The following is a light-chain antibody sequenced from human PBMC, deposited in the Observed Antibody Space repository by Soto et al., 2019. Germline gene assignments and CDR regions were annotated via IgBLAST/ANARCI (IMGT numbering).Light chain of an antibody. CDR2: GAA. Sequence: ETVMTQSPATLSVSPGERATLSCRASQSVFSSLAWYQHKPGQAPRLLIYGAATRATGIPARLSGSGSGTEFTLTISSLQSDDIAVYYCQQYHNWPAFGQGTKVDIK. CDR3: QQYHNWPA. CDR1: QSVFSS. V-gene: IGKV3-15*01. J-gene: IGKJ1*01.